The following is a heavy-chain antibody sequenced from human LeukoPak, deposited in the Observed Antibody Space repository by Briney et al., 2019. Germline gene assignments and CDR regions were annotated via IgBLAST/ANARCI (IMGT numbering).Heavy chain of an antibody. Sequence: GGSLRLSCAASGFTFSDYYMSWIRQAPGKGLEWVSYISSSGSTIYYADSVKGRFTISRDNAKNSLYLQMNSLRADDTAMYYCASGVRFGQFDYWGQGTLVTVSS. CDR1: GFTFSDYY. J-gene: IGHJ4*02. D-gene: IGHD3-10*01. CDR3: ASGVRFGQFDY. CDR2: ISSSGSTI. V-gene: IGHV3-11*01.